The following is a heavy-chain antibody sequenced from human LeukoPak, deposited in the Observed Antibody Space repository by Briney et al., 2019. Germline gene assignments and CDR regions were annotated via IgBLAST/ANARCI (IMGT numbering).Heavy chain of an antibody. CDR3: AKGGDH. Sequence: GGSLRLSCAASGFTFSTYWMNWVRQAPGRGLEWVANIKPDGSDKYYVDSVKGRFTVSRDNARNSQYLQMNSLRVEDTAVYYCAKGGDHWGQGTLVTVSS. D-gene: IGHD3-16*01. CDR2: IKPDGSDK. V-gene: IGHV3-7*01. CDR1: GFTFSTYW. J-gene: IGHJ4*02.